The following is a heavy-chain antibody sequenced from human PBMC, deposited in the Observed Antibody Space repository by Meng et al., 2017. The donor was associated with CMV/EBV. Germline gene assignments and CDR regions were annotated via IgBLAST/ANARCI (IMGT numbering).Heavy chain of an antibody. CDR3: AKAPRDYYGMDV. Sequence: GESLKISCAASGFTFSDYEMNWVRQAPGKGLEWISYISSSGSTIYYADSVKGRFTISRDNSKNTLYLQMNSLRAEDTAVYYCAKAPRDYYGMDVWGQGTTVTVSS. CDR2: ISSSGSTI. J-gene: IGHJ6*02. V-gene: IGHV3-48*03. CDR1: GFTFSDYE.